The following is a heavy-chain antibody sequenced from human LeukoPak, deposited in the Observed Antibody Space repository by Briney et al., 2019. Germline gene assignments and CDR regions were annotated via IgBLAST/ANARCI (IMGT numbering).Heavy chain of an antibody. CDR3: ARAGSGSVDAFDI. CDR1: GYTFTSYY. J-gene: IGHJ3*02. D-gene: IGHD6-19*01. V-gene: IGHV1-46*01. CDR2: INPSGGST. Sequence: ASVKVSCKASGYTFTSYYMDWVRQATGQGLEWRGIINPSGGSTSYAQKFQGRVTMTRDMSTSTVYMELSSLRSEDTAVYYCARAGSGSVDAFDIWGQGTMVTVSS.